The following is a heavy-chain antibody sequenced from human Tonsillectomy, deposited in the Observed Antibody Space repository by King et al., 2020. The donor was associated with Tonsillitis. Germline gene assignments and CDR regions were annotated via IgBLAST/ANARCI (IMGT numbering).Heavy chain of an antibody. Sequence: QLVQSGRDVKKPGALVKLSCKASGYTFTDYCMHWVRQAPGQGLEWMGWMNPTGCGTDYAQSFHGRVTMTRDRSTNTAYMELRGLKSDDTAVYFCAIVVKAMIVKVDDENRFIDLGGGG. CDR3: AIVVKAMIVKVDDENRFIDL. J-gene: IGHJ2*01. V-gene: IGHV1-2*02. CDR2: MNPTGCGT. CDR1: GYTFTDYC. D-gene: IGHD3-22*01.